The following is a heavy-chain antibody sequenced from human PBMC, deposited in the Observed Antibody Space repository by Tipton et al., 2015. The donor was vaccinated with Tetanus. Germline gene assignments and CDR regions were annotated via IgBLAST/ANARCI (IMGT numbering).Heavy chain of an antibody. J-gene: IGHJ3*02. D-gene: IGHD3-10*01. CDR2: ISGNGESK. CDR3: ARAVRGRDVFDI. Sequence: SLRLSCAASGFTFHDYAIHWVRHVSGKGLEWVSAISGNGESKVYADSVKGRFTISRDNANNSLYVLMDSLRPEDTALYYCARAVRGRDVFDIWGQVTMVIVSS. CDR1: GFTFHDYA. V-gene: IGHV3-9*01.